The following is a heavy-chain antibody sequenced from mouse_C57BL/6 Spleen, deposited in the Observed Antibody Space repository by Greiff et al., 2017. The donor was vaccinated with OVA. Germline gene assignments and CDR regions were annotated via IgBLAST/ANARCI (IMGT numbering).Heavy chain of an antibody. Sequence: VQLQQSGPELVKPGASVKLSCTASGYTFTSYDITWVKQRPGQGLEWIGWIYPRDGSTKYNEKFKGKATLTVDTSSSTAYMELHSLTSEDSAVYFCARANWDDRFDYWGQGTTLTVSS. CDR2: IYPRDGST. J-gene: IGHJ2*01. CDR1: GYTFTSYD. V-gene: IGHV1-85*01. D-gene: IGHD4-1*01. CDR3: ARANWDDRFDY.